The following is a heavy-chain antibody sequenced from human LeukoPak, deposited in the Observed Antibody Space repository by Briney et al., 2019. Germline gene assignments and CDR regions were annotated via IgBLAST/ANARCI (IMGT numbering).Heavy chain of an antibody. CDR1: GGSISSGGYY. D-gene: IGHD2-2*01. V-gene: IGHV4-61*08. CDR2: IHYSGST. J-gene: IGHJ4*02. CDR3: AREYCSRTTCYFDY. Sequence: PSETLSLTCTVSGGSISSGGYYWSWIRQHPGKGLEWIGFIHYSGSTNYNPSLKSRVTISVDTSKDQFSLKLSSVTAADTAVYFCAREYCSRTTCYFDYWGQGTLVTVSS.